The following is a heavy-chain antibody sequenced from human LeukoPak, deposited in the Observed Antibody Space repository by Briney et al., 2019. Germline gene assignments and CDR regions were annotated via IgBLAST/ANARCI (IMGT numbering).Heavy chain of an antibody. J-gene: IGHJ6*03. Sequence: GGSLRLSCAASGFTFSSYAMHWVRQAPGKGLEWVAVISYDGSNKYYADSVKGRFTISRDNSKNTLYLQMNSLRAEDTAVYYCAGTIQRATWSDMDVWGKGTTVTVSS. CDR3: AGTIQRATWSDMDV. CDR2: ISYDGSNK. CDR1: GFTFSSYA. D-gene: IGHD3-3*01. V-gene: IGHV3-30*04.